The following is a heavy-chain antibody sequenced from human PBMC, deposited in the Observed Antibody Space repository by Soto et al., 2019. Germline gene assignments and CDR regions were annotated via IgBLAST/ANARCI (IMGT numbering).Heavy chain of an antibody. CDR2: FDPEDGET. D-gene: IGHD3-9*01. V-gene: IGHV1-24*01. Sequence: ASVKVSCKVSGYTLTELSMHWVRQAPGKGLEWMGGFDPEDGETIYAQKFQGRVTMTEDTSTDTAYMELSSLRSEDTAAYYCATVTIYDILTGPDAFDIWGQGTMVTVSS. CDR3: ATVTIYDILTGPDAFDI. CDR1: GYTLTELS. J-gene: IGHJ3*02.